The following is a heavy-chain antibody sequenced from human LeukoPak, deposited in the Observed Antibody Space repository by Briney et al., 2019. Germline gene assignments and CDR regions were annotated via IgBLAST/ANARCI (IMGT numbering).Heavy chain of an antibody. CDR1: GYTFTGYY. J-gene: IGHJ4*02. CDR2: INPNSGAT. Sequence: GASVKVSCKASGYTFTGYYMHWVRQAPGQGLEWMGWINPNSGATNYAQKFQGRVTMTRDTSISTAYMELSRLRSDDTAVYCCVLRGVAGTGYYFDYWGQGTLVTVSS. V-gene: IGHV1-2*02. CDR3: VLRGVAGTGYYFDY. D-gene: IGHD6-19*01.